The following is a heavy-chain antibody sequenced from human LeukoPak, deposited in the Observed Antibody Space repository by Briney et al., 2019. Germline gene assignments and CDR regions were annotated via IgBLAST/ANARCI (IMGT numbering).Heavy chain of an antibody. D-gene: IGHD4-17*01. V-gene: IGHV3-21*01. CDR3: ARDTAYGDGAFDI. J-gene: IGHJ3*02. Sequence: GGSLRLSCAASGFTFSSYSMNWVRQAPGKGLEWVSSISSSSSYTYYADSVKGRFTISRDNAKNSLYLQMNSLRAEDTAVYYCARDTAYGDGAFDIWGQGTMVTVSS. CDR2: ISSSSSYT. CDR1: GFTFSSYS.